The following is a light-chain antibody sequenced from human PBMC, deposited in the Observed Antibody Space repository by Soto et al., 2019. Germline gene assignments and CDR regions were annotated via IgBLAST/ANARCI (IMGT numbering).Light chain of an antibody. CDR1: QSVSSN. CDR2: DAS. CDR3: QQYNKWPRT. Sequence: IVMTQSPATLSVSPWERATLSCRASQSVSSNLAWYQQKPGQAPRLLIQDASTRATGVPVRFSGSGSGTEFTLTISSLRSEDVAVYYCQQYNKWPRTFGQGTKVDIK. J-gene: IGKJ1*01. V-gene: IGKV3-15*01.